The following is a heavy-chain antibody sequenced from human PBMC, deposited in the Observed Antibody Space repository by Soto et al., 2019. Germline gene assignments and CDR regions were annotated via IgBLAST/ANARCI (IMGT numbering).Heavy chain of an antibody. CDR2: IYYSGST. V-gene: IGHV4-39*01. CDR1: GGSISSSSYY. J-gene: IGHJ3*02. Sequence: QLQLQESGPGLVKPSETLSLTCTVSGGSISSSSYYWGWIRQPPGKGLEWIGSIYYSGSTYYNPSLKSRVTISVDTSKNQFSLKLSSVTAADTAVYYCARHVSGDTAMVRYVRYDAFDIWGQGTMVTVSS. D-gene: IGHD5-18*01. CDR3: ARHVSGDTAMVRYVRYDAFDI.